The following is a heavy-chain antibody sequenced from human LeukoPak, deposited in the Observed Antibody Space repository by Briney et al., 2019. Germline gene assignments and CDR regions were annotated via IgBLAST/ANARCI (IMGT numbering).Heavy chain of an antibody. CDR1: GFTFSSYG. CDR2: ISYDGSNK. V-gene: IGHV3-30*18. Sequence: GRSLRLSCAASGFTFSSYGMHWVRQAPGKGLEWVAVISYDGSNKYYADSVKGRFTISRDNSKNTLHLQMNSLRAEDTAVYYCAKDGDAFDIWGQGTMVTVSS. J-gene: IGHJ3*02. CDR3: AKDGDAFDI.